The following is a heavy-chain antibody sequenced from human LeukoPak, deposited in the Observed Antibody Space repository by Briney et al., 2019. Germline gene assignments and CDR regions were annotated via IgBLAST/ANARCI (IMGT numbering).Heavy chain of an antibody. CDR1: RGSFSGYY. CDR3: ARGGPRAQGADSSGQYYFDY. D-gene: IGHD3-22*01. V-gene: IGHV4-34*01. Sequence: SETLSLTCAVYRGSFSGYYWSWIRQPPGKGLEWIGEINHSGSTNYNPSLKSRVTISVDTSKNQFSLKLSSVTAADTAVYYCARGGPRAQGADSSGQYYFDYWGQGTLVTVSS. J-gene: IGHJ4*02. CDR2: INHSGST.